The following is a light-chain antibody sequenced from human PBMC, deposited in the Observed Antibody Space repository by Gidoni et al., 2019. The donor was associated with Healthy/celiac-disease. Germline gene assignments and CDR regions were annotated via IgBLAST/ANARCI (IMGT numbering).Light chain of an antibody. CDR1: QSVLYSSNNKNY. Sequence: RATINCKSSQSVLYSSNNKNYLAWYQQKPGQPPKLLIYWASTRESGVPDRFSGSGSGTDFTLTISSLQAEDVAVYYCQQYYSTPRTFGQXTKLEIK. V-gene: IGKV4-1*01. CDR2: WAS. J-gene: IGKJ2*01. CDR3: QQYYSTPRT.